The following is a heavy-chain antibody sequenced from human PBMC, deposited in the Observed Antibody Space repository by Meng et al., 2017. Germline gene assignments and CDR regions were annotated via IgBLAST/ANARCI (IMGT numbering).Heavy chain of an antibody. CDR2: IYTSGST. CDR3: ARGSISSGYYQDAFDI. Sequence: SETLSLTCTVSGGSISSYYWSWIRQPAGKGLEWIGRIYTSGSTNYNPSLKSRVTMSVDTSKNQFSLKLSSVTAADTAVYYCARGSISSGYYQDAFDIWGQGTMVTVSS. V-gene: IGHV4-4*07. CDR1: GGSISSYY. J-gene: IGHJ3*02. D-gene: IGHD3-22*01.